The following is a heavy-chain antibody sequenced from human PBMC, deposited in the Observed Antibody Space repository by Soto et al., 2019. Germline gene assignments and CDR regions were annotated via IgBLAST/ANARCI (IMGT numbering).Heavy chain of an antibody. Sequence: QVQLVQSGAEVKKPGASVKVSCQTSGYNFSAYYFNWVRQAAGQGPEWMGWLNPRNGQTGYVQKFRGRVTMTRDTSIATGYLELSRLTYEDTVIYFCARETDTSMVDYWGQGTLVTVSS. CDR3: ARETDTSMVDY. D-gene: IGHD5-18*01. CDR2: LNPRNGQT. J-gene: IGHJ4*02. V-gene: IGHV1-8*01. CDR1: GYNFSAYY.